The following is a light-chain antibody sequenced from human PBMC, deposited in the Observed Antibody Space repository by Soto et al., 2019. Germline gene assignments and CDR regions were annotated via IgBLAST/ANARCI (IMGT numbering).Light chain of an antibody. CDR1: QSVRTY. Sequence: EIVLTQSPVTLSLSPGERATLSCRASQSVRTYLAWYQVKPGQAPRLLIYDASSRASGVPARFSGSGSGTDFTLTISSLEPEDFAVYYCQQRRSWPPTITFGQGTRLEIK. CDR3: QQRRSWPPTIT. CDR2: DAS. V-gene: IGKV3-11*01. J-gene: IGKJ5*01.